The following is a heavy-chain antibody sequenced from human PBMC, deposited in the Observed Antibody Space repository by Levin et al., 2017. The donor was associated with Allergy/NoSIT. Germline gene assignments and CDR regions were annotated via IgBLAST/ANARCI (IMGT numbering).Heavy chain of an antibody. J-gene: IGHJ4*02. V-gene: IGHV1-18*01. CDR1: GYTFTSYG. D-gene: IGHD3-10*01. CDR3: ARSMVRGVIMPFDY. CDR2: ISAYNGNT. Sequence: HGESLKISCKASGYTFTSYGISWVRQAPGQGLEWMGWISAYNGNTNYAQKLQGRVTMTTDTSTSTAYMELRSLRSDDTAVYYCARSMVRGVIMPFDYWGQGTLVTVSS.